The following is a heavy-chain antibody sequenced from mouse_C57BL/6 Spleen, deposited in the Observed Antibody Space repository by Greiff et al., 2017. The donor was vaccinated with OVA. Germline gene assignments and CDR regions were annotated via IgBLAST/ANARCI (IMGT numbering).Heavy chain of an antibody. J-gene: IGHJ4*01. V-gene: IGHV1-82*01. Sequence: QVQLQQSGPELVKPGASVKISCKASGYAFSSSWMNWVKQRPGKGLEWIGRIYPGDGDTNYNGKFKGKATLTADKSSSTSYMQLSSLTSEDSAVYFCARPVLRSLYYAMDYWGQGTSVTVSS. D-gene: IGHD1-1*01. CDR3: ARPVLRSLYYAMDY. CDR1: GYAFSSSW. CDR2: IYPGDGDT.